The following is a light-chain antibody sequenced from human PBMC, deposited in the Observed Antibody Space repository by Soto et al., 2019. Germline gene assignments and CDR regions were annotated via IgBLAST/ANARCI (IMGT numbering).Light chain of an antibody. Sequence: QSALTQPASVSGSPGQSITISCTGTSSDVGSYNRVSWYQQHPGKAPKLVIYEVSNRPSGVTNRFSGSKSGNTASLTISGLQAEDEADYYCAAWDDSLSGVVFGGGTKLTVL. CDR3: AAWDDSLSGVV. J-gene: IGLJ2*01. CDR2: EVS. V-gene: IGLV2-14*01. CDR1: SSDVGSYNR.